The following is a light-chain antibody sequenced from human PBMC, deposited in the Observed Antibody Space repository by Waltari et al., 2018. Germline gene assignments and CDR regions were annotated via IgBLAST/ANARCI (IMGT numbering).Light chain of an antibody. CDR2: GAS. J-gene: IGKJ1*01. CDR3: QQYNNWPRT. Sequence: EIVMTQSPATLSGSPGERATLSCRAMQSVSDNLAWYQQKPGQAPRLLIYGASTRATGIPATFSGSGSGTEFTLTISSLQSEDFAVYYCQQYNNWPRTFGQGTKVEVK. V-gene: IGKV3-15*01. CDR1: QSVSDN.